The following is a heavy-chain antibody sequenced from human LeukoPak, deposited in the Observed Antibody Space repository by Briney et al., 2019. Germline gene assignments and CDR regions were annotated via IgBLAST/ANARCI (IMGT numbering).Heavy chain of an antibody. Sequence: GASVKVSCKASGYTFTSYYMHWVRQAPGQGLEWMGIINPSGGSTSYAQKFQGRVTMTRGTSTSTVYMELSSLRSEDTAVYYCATRSQYGDFDYWGQGTLVTVSS. CDR2: INPSGGST. CDR3: ATRSQYGDFDY. V-gene: IGHV1-46*01. J-gene: IGHJ4*02. D-gene: IGHD4-17*01. CDR1: GYTFTSYY.